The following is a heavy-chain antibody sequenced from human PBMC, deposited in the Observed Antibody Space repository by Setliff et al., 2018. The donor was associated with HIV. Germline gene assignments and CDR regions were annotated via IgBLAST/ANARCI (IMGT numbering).Heavy chain of an antibody. J-gene: IGHJ4*02. Sequence: GASVKVSCKASGYNFSTYALHWVRQAPGQRLEWLGWMNAASGKTKYSEEFQSRISFTSDTSAKTAYLELTKLTSEDMAIYYCVRVRVGGSLYFDFWGQGTPVTV. D-gene: IGHD1-26*01. CDR3: VRVRVGGSLYFDF. V-gene: IGHV1-3*03. CDR1: GYNFSTYA. CDR2: MNAASGKT.